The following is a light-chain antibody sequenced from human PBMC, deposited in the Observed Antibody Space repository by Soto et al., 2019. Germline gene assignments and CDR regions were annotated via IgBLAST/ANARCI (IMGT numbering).Light chain of an antibody. CDR1: QSVGKY. J-gene: IGKJ1*01. V-gene: IGKV3-20*01. CDR3: QHNGSSPWT. Sequence: EIVMKQSPGTLSVSPGERATLSCRASQSVGKYLVWYQQKPGQAPRLLNDGASSRATGTPDRCSGSGSGADFPLTSSMQEQEDAVVYCCQHNGSSPWTFGRGTKVDIK. CDR2: GAS.